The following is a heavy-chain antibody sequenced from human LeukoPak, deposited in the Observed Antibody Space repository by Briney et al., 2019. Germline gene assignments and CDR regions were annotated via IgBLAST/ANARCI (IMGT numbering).Heavy chain of an antibody. CDR2: ISSSSSYI. Sequence: GGSLRLSCAASGFTFSSYSMNWVRQAPGRGLEWVSSISSSSSYIYYADSVKGRFTISRDNAKNSLYLQMNSLRAEDTAVYYCARDMGSYYAFDYWGQGTLVTVSS. V-gene: IGHV3-21*01. J-gene: IGHJ4*02. CDR3: ARDMGSYYAFDY. D-gene: IGHD1-26*01. CDR1: GFTFSSYS.